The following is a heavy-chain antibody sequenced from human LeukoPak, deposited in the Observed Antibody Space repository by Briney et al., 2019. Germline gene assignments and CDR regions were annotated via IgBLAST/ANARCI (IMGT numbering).Heavy chain of an antibody. V-gene: IGHV1-8*01. CDR2: MNPNSGNT. Sequence: ASVKVSCKASGYTFTSYDINWVRQATGQGLEWMGWMNPNSGNTGYAQKFQGRVTMTRNTSISTAYMELSSLRSEVTAVYYCARGAVAGRGVDYWGQGTLVTVSS. CDR1: GYTFTSYD. CDR3: ARGAVAGRGVDY. D-gene: IGHD6-19*01. J-gene: IGHJ4*02.